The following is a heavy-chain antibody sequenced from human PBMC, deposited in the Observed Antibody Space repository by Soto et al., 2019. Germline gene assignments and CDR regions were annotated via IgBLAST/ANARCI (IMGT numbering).Heavy chain of an antibody. CDR2: FYNRGNT. J-gene: IGHJ4*02. V-gene: IGHV4-61*01. CDR3: LRTGGTGGF. CDR1: GDSVGSGRYH. Sequence: QVQLQESGPGLVKPSETLSLTCTVSGDSVGSGRYHWTWIRQPPGQGLEWPGYFYNRGNTNYNPSLKSRATISVDTSKNQFALTMYSVTTADTAVYYCLRTGGTGGFRGQGTTVTVSS. D-gene: IGHD1-1*01.